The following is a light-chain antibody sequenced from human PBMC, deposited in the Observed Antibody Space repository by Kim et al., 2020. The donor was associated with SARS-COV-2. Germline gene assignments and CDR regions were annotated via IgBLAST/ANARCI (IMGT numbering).Light chain of an antibody. J-gene: IGKJ5*01. CDR2: RAS. Sequence: DIQMTQSPSTLSASVGDRVTLTCRASQSIRTYLAWYQQKPGKEPKVLFYRASSLESGVPSRFSGSGYGTEFTLSISSLQTDDFATYFCQQYGLSPITFGPGTQLEI. CDR3: QQYGLSPIT. V-gene: IGKV1-5*03. CDR1: QSIRTY.